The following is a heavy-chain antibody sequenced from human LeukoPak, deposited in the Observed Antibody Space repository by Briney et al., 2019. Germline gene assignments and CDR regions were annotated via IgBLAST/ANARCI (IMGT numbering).Heavy chain of an antibody. D-gene: IGHD6-19*01. V-gene: IGHV1-18*01. CDR3: AREISGHSGWYGRGSDP. CDR1: GYTFTSYG. J-gene: IGHJ5*02. CDR2: ISAYNGNT. Sequence: GASVKVSCKASGYTFTSYGISWVRQAPGQGLEWMGWISAYNGNTNYAQKLQGRVTMTTDTSTSTAYMELRSLRSDDTAVYYCAREISGHSGWYGRGSDPWGQGTLVTVSS.